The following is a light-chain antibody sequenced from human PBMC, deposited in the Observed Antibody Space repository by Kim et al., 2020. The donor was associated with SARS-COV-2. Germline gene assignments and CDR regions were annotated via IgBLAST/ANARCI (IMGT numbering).Light chain of an antibody. CDR2: YDS. CDR1: NIGSKS. Sequence: ELTQPPSVSVAPGKTARITCGGNNIGSKSVHWYQQKPGQAPVLVIYYDSDRPSGIPERFSGSNSGNTATLTISRVEAGDEADYYCQVWDSSSDHVVFGGGTKLTVL. V-gene: IGLV3-21*04. J-gene: IGLJ2*01. CDR3: QVWDSSSDHVV.